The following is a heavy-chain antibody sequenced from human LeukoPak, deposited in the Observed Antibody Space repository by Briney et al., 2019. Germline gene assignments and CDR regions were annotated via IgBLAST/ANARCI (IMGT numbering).Heavy chain of an antibody. CDR2: IYYSGST. CDR3: ARVGDSSSWGSIDY. D-gene: IGHD6-6*01. V-gene: IGHV4-31*11. CDR1: GGSFSGYY. Sequence: SETLSLTCAVYGGSFSGYYWSWIRQHPGKGLEWIGYIYYSGSTYYNPSLKSRVTISVDTSKNQFSLKLSSVTAADTAVYYCARVGDSSSWGSIDYWGQGTLVTVSS. J-gene: IGHJ4*02.